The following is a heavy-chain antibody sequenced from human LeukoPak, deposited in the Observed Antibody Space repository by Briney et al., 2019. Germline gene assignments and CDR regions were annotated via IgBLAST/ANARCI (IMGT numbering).Heavy chain of an antibody. CDR3: AKAMTSSTYYFDS. CDR1: GFTFRSYA. V-gene: IGHV3-23*01. D-gene: IGHD3-9*01. J-gene: IGHJ4*02. CDR2: ISLNDGST. Sequence: GGSLRLACTASGFTFRSYAMNWVRQAPGKGLEWVSVISLNDGSTYYADSVRGRFTISRDNSKNTLFLQMNGLRAEDTAIYYCAKAMTSSTYYFDSWGQGTLVTVSS.